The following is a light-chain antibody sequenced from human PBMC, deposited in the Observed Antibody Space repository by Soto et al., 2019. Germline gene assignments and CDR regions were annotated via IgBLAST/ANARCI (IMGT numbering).Light chain of an antibody. J-gene: IGKJ1*01. V-gene: IGKV3-20*01. CDR2: GAS. Sequence: EIVLTQSPGTLSLSLGERATLSCRASQSVGSNYLAWYQQRPGQSPRLLVYGASSRATGIPDRFSGSGSGTDFTLTISRLEPEDFAVYYCQQYGSSPRTFGQGTKVEIK. CDR3: QQYGSSPRT. CDR1: QSVGSNY.